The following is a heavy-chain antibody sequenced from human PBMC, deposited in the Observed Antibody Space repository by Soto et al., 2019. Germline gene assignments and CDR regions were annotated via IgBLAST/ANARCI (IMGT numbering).Heavy chain of an antibody. D-gene: IGHD2-2*01. CDR2: IYYTGST. V-gene: IGHV4-59*01. Sequence: SSETLSLTCTVSGGSISDYYWTWVRQPPGKGLEYIGYIYYTGSTNYNPSLKSRVTISLDTSKNQFSLKLSSVTTADTAIYYCAKIIILVPGASYGMDVWGQGTTVTVS. CDR3: AKIIILVPGASYGMDV. J-gene: IGHJ6*02. CDR1: GGSISDYY.